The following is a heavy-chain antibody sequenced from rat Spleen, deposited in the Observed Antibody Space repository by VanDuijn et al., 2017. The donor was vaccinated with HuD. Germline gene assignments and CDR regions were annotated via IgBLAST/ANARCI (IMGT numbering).Heavy chain of an antibody. V-gene: IGHV5-25*01. D-gene: IGHD4-3*01. Sequence: EVQLVESDGGLVQPGRSLKLSCVASGFTFNDCYMAWVRQAPTKGLEWVASITNTGGGTYSPDSVKGRFILSRDIAKSTLYLQMDSLRSEDTATYYCARLGGLRNWFAYWGQGVMVTVSS. CDR2: ITNTGGGT. J-gene: IGHJ2*01. CDR3: ARLGGLRNWFAY. CDR1: GFTFNDCY.